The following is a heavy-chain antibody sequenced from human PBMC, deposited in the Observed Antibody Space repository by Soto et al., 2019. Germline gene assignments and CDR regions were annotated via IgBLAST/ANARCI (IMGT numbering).Heavy chain of an antibody. CDR1: GDSISGYY. D-gene: IGHD3-10*01. V-gene: IGHV4-59*08. Sequence: SETLSLTCIVSGDSISGYYWGWIRQPPGKGLEWIGYVHSSGSTNYNPSLKSRVTISVDTSKNHFSLNLSSVTAADTAVYYCARYASGSYAFDHWGQGTLVTVSS. J-gene: IGHJ4*02. CDR3: ARYASGSYAFDH. CDR2: VHSSGST.